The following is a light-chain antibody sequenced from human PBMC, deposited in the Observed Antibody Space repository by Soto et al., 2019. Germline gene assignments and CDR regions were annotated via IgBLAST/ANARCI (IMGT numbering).Light chain of an antibody. J-gene: IGKJ1*01. CDR1: QTVSSNY. V-gene: IGKV3-20*01. CDR2: GAS. Sequence: ENVLTQSPDTLSLSPGEGATLSCRASQTVSSNYFAWYQHRPGQAPKLIIHGASYTAPGIPDRFSGSVSGADFTLTISRLEPEDFAVYYCQQYGSSGTFGQGTMVDI. CDR3: QQYGSSGT.